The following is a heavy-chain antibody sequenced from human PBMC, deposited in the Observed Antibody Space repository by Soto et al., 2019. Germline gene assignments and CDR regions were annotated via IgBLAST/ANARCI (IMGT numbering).Heavy chain of an antibody. CDR3: TTEVGGAYCGGDCYNLVDY. Sequence: PGGSLRLSCAASGFTFSNAWMSWVRQAPGKGLEWVGRIKSKTDGGTTDYAAPVKGRFTISGDDSKNTLYLQMNSLKTEDTAVYYCTTEVGGAYCGGDCYNLVDYWGQGTLVTVSS. D-gene: IGHD2-21*02. CDR1: GFTFSNAW. J-gene: IGHJ4*02. V-gene: IGHV3-15*01. CDR2: IKSKTDGGTT.